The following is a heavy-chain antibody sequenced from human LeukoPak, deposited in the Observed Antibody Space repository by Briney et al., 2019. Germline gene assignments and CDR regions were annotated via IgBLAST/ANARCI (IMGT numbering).Heavy chain of an antibody. CDR2: ISWNSGSI. D-gene: IGHD6-19*01. J-gene: IGHJ4*02. CDR1: GFIFKNYA. V-gene: IGHV3-9*01. CDR3: AKDNRRHYTSGPNPDSLH. Sequence: GGSLRLSCAGSGFIFKNYAMHWVRQPPGKGLEWVSGISWNSGSIDYADSVKGRFTISRDNAKNSLYLQMNSLRVEDTAFYYCAKDNRRHYTSGPNPDSLHWGQGALVTVSS.